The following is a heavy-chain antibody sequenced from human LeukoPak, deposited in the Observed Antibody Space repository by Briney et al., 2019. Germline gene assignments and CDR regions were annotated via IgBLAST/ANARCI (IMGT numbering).Heavy chain of an antibody. Sequence: ASVKVSCKASGGTFSSYAISWVRQAPGQGLEWMGGIIPILGTANYAQKFQGRVTITTDESTSTAYMELSSLRSEDTAVYYCARGGSSGWYTWGQGTLVTVSS. CDR1: GGTFSSYA. D-gene: IGHD6-19*01. CDR2: IIPILGTA. J-gene: IGHJ4*02. CDR3: ARGGSSGWYT. V-gene: IGHV1-69*05.